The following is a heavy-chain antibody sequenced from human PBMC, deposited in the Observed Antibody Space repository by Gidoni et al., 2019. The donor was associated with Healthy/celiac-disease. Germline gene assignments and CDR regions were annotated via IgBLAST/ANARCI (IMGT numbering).Heavy chain of an antibody. CDR1: GFTFSSYA. CDR3: AKEDTAWLIAQVSLDY. V-gene: IGHV3-23*01. D-gene: IGHD5-18*01. J-gene: IGHJ4*02. CDR2: ISGSGGST. Sequence: EVQLLESGGGLVQPGGSLRLSCAASGFTFSSYATSWVRPAPGKGLEWVSAISGSGGSTYYADSVKGRFTISRDNSKNTLYLQMNSLRAEDTAVYYCAKEDTAWLIAQVSLDYWGQGTLVTVSS.